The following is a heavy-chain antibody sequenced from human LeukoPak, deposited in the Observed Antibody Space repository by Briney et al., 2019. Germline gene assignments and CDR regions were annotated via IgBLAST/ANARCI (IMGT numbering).Heavy chain of an antibody. CDR1: GGSISSYF. J-gene: IGHJ4*02. CDR2: IYTSGST. Sequence: PSETLSLTCTVSGGSISSYFWSWIRQPAGTGLEWMGRIYTSGSTTYNPSLKSRVTMSVDTSKNQFSLRLSSVTAADTAVYYCARGRYCSGNSCFGNDYWGQGTLVTVSS. CDR3: ARGRYCSGNSCFGNDY. D-gene: IGHD2-15*01. V-gene: IGHV4-4*07.